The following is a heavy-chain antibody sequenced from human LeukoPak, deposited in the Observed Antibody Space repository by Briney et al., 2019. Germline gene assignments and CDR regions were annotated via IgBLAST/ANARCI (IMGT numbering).Heavy chain of an antibody. V-gene: IGHV3-33*01. CDR3: ARDLSGQYDFWSGYYSGLDY. Sequence: GRSLRLSCAASGFTFSSYGMHWVRQAPGKGLEWVAVIWYDGSNKYYADSVKGRFFISRDNSKNTLYLQMNSLRAEDTAVYYCARDLSGQYDFWSGYYSGLDYWGQGTLVTVSS. J-gene: IGHJ4*02. D-gene: IGHD3-3*01. CDR1: GFTFSSYG. CDR2: IWYDGSNK.